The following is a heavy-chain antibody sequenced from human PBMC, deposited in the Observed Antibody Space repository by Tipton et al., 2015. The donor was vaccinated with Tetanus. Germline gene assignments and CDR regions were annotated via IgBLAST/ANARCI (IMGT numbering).Heavy chain of an antibody. CDR2: IYQIGAT. J-gene: IGHJ4*02. D-gene: IGHD2/OR15-2a*01. CDR3: ARAAGFLGLTHDF. Sequence: TLSLTCTVSGASFSSGDYYWSWIRKPPGKDLEWIGYIYQIGATYYNPSLKGRVTISMDRSNTQFSLRLDSLTAADTAVYYCARAAGFLGLTHDFWGRGTLVSVSS. CDR1: GASFSSGDYY. V-gene: IGHV4-30-4*01.